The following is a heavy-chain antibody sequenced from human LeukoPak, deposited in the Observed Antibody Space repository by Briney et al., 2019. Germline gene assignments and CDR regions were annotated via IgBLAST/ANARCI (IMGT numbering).Heavy chain of an antibody. CDR1: GGTFSSYA. Sequence: SVKISCKTSGGTFSSYAISWVRQAPGQKLVWMRGIIPIFGTANYAQKFLGRVTITTDESTSTAYMELSSLRSEDTAVYYCARGLQNYGGIEGDAFDIWGQGTMVTVSS. CDR2: IIPIFGTA. D-gene: IGHD2-21*01. J-gene: IGHJ3*02. V-gene: IGHV1-69*05. CDR3: ARGLQNYGGIEGDAFDI.